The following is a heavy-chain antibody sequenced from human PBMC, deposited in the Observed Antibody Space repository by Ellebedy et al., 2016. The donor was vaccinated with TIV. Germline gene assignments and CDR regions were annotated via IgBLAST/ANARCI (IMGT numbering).Heavy chain of an antibody. J-gene: IGHJ6*02. V-gene: IGHV4-34*01. CDR1: GGSISSYY. CDR3: ARDGDILTGYYYYGMDV. Sequence: SETLSLTXTVSGGSISSYYWSWIRQPPGKGLEWIGEINHSGSTNYNPSLKSRVTISVDTSKNQFSLKLSSVTAADTAVYYCARDGDILTGYYYYGMDVWGQGTTVTVSS. CDR2: INHSGST. D-gene: IGHD3-9*01.